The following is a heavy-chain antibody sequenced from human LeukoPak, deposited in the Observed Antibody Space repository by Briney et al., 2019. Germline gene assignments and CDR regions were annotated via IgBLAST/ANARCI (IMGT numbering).Heavy chain of an antibody. Sequence: GGSLRLSCAASGFTFSSYGMNWVRQAPGKGLEWVSYISSSGSTIYYADSVKGRFTISRDNAKNSLYLQMNSLRAEDTAVYCCARDYCSSTSCYSGAFDYWGQGTLVTVSS. J-gene: IGHJ4*02. V-gene: IGHV3-48*03. D-gene: IGHD2-2*02. CDR2: ISSSGSTI. CDR3: ARDYCSSTSCYSGAFDY. CDR1: GFTFSSYG.